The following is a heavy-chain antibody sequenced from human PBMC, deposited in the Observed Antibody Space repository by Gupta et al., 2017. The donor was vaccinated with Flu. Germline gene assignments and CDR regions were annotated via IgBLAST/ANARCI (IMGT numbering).Heavy chain of an antibody. V-gene: IGHV4-34*01. D-gene: IGHD6-6*01. CDR3: ARIAARRTIDY. J-gene: IGHJ4*02. CDR2: INHSGST. Sequence: SWIRQPPGKGLEWIGEINHSGSTNYNPSLKSRVTISVDTSKNQFSLKLSSVTAADTAVYYCARIAARRTIDYWGQGTLVTVSS.